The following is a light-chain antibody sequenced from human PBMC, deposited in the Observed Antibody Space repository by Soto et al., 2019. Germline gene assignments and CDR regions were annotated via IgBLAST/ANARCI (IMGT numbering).Light chain of an antibody. CDR1: QTINRW. CDR3: QQYSRHWT. V-gene: IGKV1-5*01. CDR2: DAS. J-gene: IGKJ1*01. Sequence: DIQMTQSPSTLSASVGARVTITCRASQTINRWLAWYQKKTGKGPMLLIYDASSLESGAPSRFSGSGSGTEFTLTISSLQPGDFATYYCQQYSRHWTFGQGTKVEIK.